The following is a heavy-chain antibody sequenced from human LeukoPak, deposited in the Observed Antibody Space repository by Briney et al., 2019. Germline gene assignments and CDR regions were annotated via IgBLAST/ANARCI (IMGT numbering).Heavy chain of an antibody. D-gene: IGHD6-13*01. CDR3: ARHPNSNWDY. J-gene: IGHJ4*02. CDR1: GFTFRNYW. V-gene: IGHV3-7*03. Sequence: GGSLRLTCAASGFTFRNYWMSWVRQVPGKGLEWVVNINEGGNEKNYVDSVKGRFTASRDNAQNSLYLQMNSLRVEDTAVYYCARHPNSNWDYWGQGTLVTVSS. CDR2: INEGGNEK.